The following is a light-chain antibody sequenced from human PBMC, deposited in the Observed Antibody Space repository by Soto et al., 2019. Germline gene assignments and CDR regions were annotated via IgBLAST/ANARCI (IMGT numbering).Light chain of an antibody. CDR3: QKYDSDART. Sequence: DVQMTQSPSSLSASVGDRVTITCRASQGISNSLAWYQQRPGRVPKLLIYGASNLQSEVPSRFSGSGSGTDFTLTISSLQPEDVATYYCQKYDSDARTFGQGTKVDIK. CDR2: GAS. V-gene: IGKV1-27*01. CDR1: QGISNS. J-gene: IGKJ1*01.